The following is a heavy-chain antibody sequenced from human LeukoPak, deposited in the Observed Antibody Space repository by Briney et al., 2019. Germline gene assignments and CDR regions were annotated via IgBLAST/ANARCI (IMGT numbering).Heavy chain of an antibody. V-gene: IGHV1-69*01. CDR3: ASSLGTVRYYFDY. J-gene: IGHJ4*02. CDR2: IIPIFGTA. D-gene: IGHD4-11*01. Sequence: SVKVSCKASGGTFSSYAISWVRQAPGQGLEWMGGIIPIFGTANYAQKLQGRVTITADESTSTAYMELSSLRSEDTAVYYCASSLGTVRYYFDYWGQGTLVTVSS. CDR1: GGTFSSYA.